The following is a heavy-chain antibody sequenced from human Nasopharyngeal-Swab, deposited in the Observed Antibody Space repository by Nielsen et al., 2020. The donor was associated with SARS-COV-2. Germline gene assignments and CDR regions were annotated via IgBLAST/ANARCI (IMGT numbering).Heavy chain of an antibody. D-gene: IGHD6-13*01. CDR2: IYNNANS. CDR3: LRSSSRYYFDY. J-gene: IGHJ4*02. Sequence: SETLSLTCTVSGDSIAYGTFYWGWIRQPPGQGLEWLRNIYNNANSYQNPSLSRRLTISVDKSKNQFSLQLSSVTATDTAVYYCLRSSSRYYFDYWAQGTKVTVSS. CDR1: GDSIAYGTFY. V-gene: IGHV4-39*01.